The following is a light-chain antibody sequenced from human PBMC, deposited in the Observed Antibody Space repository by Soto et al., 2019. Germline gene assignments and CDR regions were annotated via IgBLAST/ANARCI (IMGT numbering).Light chain of an antibody. J-gene: IGKJ5*01. CDR2: DAS. CDR3: QQYNTYAT. CDR1: QTITTW. Sequence: DLQMTQSPSNLPASVGDRLTVTCRSSQTITTWMAWYQQKPGKAPXXLIYDASTLKTGVPSRFSGSGSGSESNFTITGLKPDDFATYFCQQYNTYATFGQGTRLEIK. V-gene: IGKV1-5*01.